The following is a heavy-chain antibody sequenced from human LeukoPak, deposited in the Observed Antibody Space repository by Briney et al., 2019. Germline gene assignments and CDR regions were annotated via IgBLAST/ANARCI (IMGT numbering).Heavy chain of an antibody. CDR2: INTSGST. CDR3: AREGGDPRWLDP. CDR1: GGSISSYY. J-gene: IGHJ5*02. D-gene: IGHD6-25*01. V-gene: IGHV4-4*07. Sequence: SETLSLTCTVCGGSISSYYWTWIRQSAGKGLEWIGRINTSGSTNYNPSLRSRVTMSVNTSKNQFSLNLTSVTAADTAVYSCAREGGDPRWLDPWGQGTLVTVSS.